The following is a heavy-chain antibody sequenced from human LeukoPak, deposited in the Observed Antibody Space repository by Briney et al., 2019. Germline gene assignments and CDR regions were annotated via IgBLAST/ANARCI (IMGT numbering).Heavy chain of an antibody. CDR1: GFTFDDYA. J-gene: IGHJ2*01. V-gene: IGHV3-9*03. D-gene: IGHD3-22*01. CDR3: AKDALVGCRNCKDDYYDSSGYYLNWYFDL. Sequence: GGSLRLSCAASGFTFDDYAMHWVRQAPGKGLEWVSGISWNSGSIGYADSVKGRFTISRDNAKNSLYLQMNSLRAEDMALYYCAKDALVGCRNCKDDYYDSSGYYLNWYFDLWGRGTLVTVSS. CDR2: ISWNSGSI.